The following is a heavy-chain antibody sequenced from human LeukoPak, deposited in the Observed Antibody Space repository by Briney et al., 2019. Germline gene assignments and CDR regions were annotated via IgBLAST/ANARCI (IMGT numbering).Heavy chain of an antibody. Sequence: GGTLRLSCAASGFTFSSYGMSWVRQAPGKGLEWVSAISGSGGSTYYADSVKGRFTISRDNSKNTLNLQMNSLRAEDTAVYYCANEAAGAPDYWGQGTLVTVSS. CDR2: ISGSGGST. V-gene: IGHV3-23*01. CDR1: GFTFSSYG. J-gene: IGHJ4*02. D-gene: IGHD6-19*01. CDR3: ANEAAGAPDY.